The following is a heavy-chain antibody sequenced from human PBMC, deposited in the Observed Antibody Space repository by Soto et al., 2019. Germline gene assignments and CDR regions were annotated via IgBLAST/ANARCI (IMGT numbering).Heavy chain of an antibody. Sequence: GGSLRLSCPAPGFTFSSYAILWGRQAPGKGLEWVAVISYDGSNKYYADSVKGRFTISRDNSKNTLYLQMNSLRAEDTAVYYCARESYDAFDIWGQGTMVTVSS. CDR3: ARESYDAFDI. J-gene: IGHJ3*02. CDR1: GFTFSSYA. D-gene: IGHD1-26*01. V-gene: IGHV3-30-3*01. CDR2: ISYDGSNK.